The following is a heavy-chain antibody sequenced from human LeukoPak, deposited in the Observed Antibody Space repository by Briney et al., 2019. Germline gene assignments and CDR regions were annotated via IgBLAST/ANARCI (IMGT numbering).Heavy chain of an antibody. CDR1: GGSISSGDYY. CDR2: IYYSGST. J-gene: IGHJ4*02. V-gene: IGHV4-30-4*01. D-gene: IGHD3-22*01. Sequence: SETLSLTCTVSGGSISSGDYYWSWIRQPPGKGLEWIGYIYYSGSTYYNPSLKSRVTISVDTSKNQFSLKLSSVTAADTAVYYCARDRRYYDSSGYYYPYYFDYWGQGTLVTVSS. CDR3: ARDRRYYDSSGYYYPYYFDY.